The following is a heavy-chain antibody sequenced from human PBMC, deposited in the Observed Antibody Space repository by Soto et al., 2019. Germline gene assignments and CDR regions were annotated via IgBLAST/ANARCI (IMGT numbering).Heavy chain of an antibody. V-gene: IGHV5-51*01. CDR1: GYSFANYW. J-gene: IGHJ6*02. D-gene: IGHD3-10*01. CDR2: IYPGDSDT. Sequence: PADSLKISCQGSGYSFANYWIAWVRQMPGKGLEWVGVIYPGDSDTRYSPSFRGQVTISADKSISHVYLQWSSLKASDTAMYYCARNRLRQYYYGMDVWGQGTTVTVYS. CDR3: ARNRLRQYYYGMDV.